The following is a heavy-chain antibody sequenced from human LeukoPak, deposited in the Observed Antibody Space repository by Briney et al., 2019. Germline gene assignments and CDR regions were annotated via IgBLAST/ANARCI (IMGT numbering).Heavy chain of an antibody. Sequence: GGSLRLSCAASGFIVSSNYMSWVRQAPGKGLEWVSVIYSGGSTYYADSVKGRFTISRDNAKNSLYLQMNSLRAEDTAVYYCARVQGSSTSPAWYWGQGTLVTVSS. V-gene: IGHV3-53*01. CDR1: GFIVSSNY. J-gene: IGHJ4*02. CDR3: ARVQGSSTSPAWY. CDR2: IYSGGST. D-gene: IGHD2-2*01.